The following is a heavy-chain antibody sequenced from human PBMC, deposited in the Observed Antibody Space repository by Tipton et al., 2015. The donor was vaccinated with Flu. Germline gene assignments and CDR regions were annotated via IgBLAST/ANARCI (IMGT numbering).Heavy chain of an antibody. CDR1: GGSISSGGYY. CDR3: ARVRITIFGVVIIPSWFDP. CDR2: IYYSGST. V-gene: IGHV4-31*02. D-gene: IGHD3-3*01. J-gene: IGHJ5*02. Sequence: LRLSCTVSGGSISSGGYYWSWIRQHPGKGLEWIGYIYYSGSTYYNPSLKSRVTISVDTSKNQFSLKLSSVTAADTAVYYCARVRITIFGVVIIPSWFDPWGQGTLVTVSS.